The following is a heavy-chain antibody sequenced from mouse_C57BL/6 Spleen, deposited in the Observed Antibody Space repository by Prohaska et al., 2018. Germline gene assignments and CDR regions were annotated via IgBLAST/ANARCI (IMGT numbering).Heavy chain of an antibody. Sequence: QVQRKQPGAELVRPGTAVKLYCKASGYTYTRSWMHWVKQMPRQGIEWIVVIDPSDSYTNYNQKFKGKATLTVDTSSSTAYMQLSSLTSEDSAVYYCARGGGSSYFDYWGQGTTLTVSS. D-gene: IGHD1-1*01. J-gene: IGHJ2*01. V-gene: IGHV1-59*01. CDR2: IDPSDSYT. CDR3: ARGGGSSYFDY. CDR1: GYTYTRSW.